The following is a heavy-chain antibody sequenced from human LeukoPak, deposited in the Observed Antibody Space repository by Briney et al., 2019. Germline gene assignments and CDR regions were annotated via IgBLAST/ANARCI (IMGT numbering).Heavy chain of an antibody. CDR2: IIPIFGTA. V-gene: IGHV1-69*05. J-gene: IGHJ3*02. Sequence: ASVKVSCKASGGTFSSYAISWVRQTPGQGLEWMGGIIPIFGTANYAQKFQGRVTITTDESTSTAYMELSSLRSEDTAVYYCARDYLRTGPYLDAFDIWGQGTMVTVSS. CDR3: ARDYLRTGPYLDAFDI. CDR1: GGTFSSYA. D-gene: IGHD2-21*01.